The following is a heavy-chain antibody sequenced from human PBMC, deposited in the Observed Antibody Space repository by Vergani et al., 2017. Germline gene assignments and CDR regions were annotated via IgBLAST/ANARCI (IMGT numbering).Heavy chain of an antibody. J-gene: IGHJ4*02. CDR1: GFTFSSYG. CDR2: ISYDGSNK. V-gene: IGHV3-30*18. D-gene: IGHD1-7*01. CDR3: AKEKSEFWNSRMFGYYFDY. Sequence: QVQLVESGGGVVQPGRSLRLSCAASGFTFSSYGMHWVRQAPGKELGWVAVISYDGSNKYYADSVKGRFTISRDNSKNTLYLQMNSLRAEDTAVYYCAKEKSEFWNSRMFGYYFDYWGQGTLVTVSS.